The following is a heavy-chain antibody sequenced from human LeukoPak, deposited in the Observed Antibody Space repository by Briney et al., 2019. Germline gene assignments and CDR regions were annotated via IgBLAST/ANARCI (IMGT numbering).Heavy chain of an antibody. D-gene: IGHD3-9*01. CDR3: ARRELRYFDFQH. CDR2: INYTGST. Sequence: SDTLSLTCAVYGGSFSGFYWSWIRHVPGKGLEWIGEINYTGSTSYNPSLKSRVTISVDTSKNQFSLKLSSVTAADTAVYYCARRELRYFDFQHWGQGTLVTVSS. J-gene: IGHJ1*01. V-gene: IGHV4-34*01. CDR1: GGSFSGFY.